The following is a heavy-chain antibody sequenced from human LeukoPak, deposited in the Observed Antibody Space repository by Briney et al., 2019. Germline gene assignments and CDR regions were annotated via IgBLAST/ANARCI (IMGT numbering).Heavy chain of an antibody. Sequence: GGSLRLSCVASGFTFSCYWMSWVRQAPGKGLEWVANIKQDGSEKYYVDSVKGRLTISRDNAKNSLYLQMNSLRAEDTAVYYCARDRGAARREATNWFDPWGQGTLVTVSS. D-gene: IGHD6-6*01. V-gene: IGHV3-7*01. CDR3: ARDRGAARREATNWFDP. CDR2: IKQDGSEK. J-gene: IGHJ5*02. CDR1: GFTFSCYW.